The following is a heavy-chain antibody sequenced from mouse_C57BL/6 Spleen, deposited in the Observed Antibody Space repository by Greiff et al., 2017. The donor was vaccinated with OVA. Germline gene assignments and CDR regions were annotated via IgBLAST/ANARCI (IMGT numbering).Heavy chain of an antibody. CDR1: GYTFTSYW. D-gene: IGHD1-1*01. J-gene: IGHJ4*01. V-gene: IGHV1-55*01. CDR3: ARCHYYGSRGYAMDY. Sequence: VQLQQPGAELVKPGASVKMSCKASGYTFTSYWITWVKQRPGQGLEWIGDIYPGSGSTNYNEKFKSKATLTVDTSSSTAYMQLSSLTSEDSAVYYCARCHYYGSRGYAMDYWGQGTSVTVSS. CDR2: IYPGSGST.